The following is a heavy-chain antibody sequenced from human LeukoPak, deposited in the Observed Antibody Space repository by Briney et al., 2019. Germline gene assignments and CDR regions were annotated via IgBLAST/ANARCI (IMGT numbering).Heavy chain of an antibody. CDR1: GFTFSSYS. Sequence: AGGSLRLSCAASGFTFSSYSMNWVRQAPGKGLEWVSSISSSSTYIYYADSVKGRFTISRDNAKNSLYLQMNSLRAEDTAVYYCARGIAVANLDYWGQGTLVTVSS. CDR3: ARGIAVANLDY. J-gene: IGHJ4*02. CDR2: ISSSSTYI. D-gene: IGHD6-19*01. V-gene: IGHV3-21*01.